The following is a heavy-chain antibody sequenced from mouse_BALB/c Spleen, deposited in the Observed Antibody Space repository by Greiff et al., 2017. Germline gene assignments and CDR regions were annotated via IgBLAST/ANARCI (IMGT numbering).Heavy chain of an antibody. CDR2: INSDGGST. J-gene: IGHJ2*01. CDR1: EYEFPSHD. Sequence: EVKLMESGGGLVQPGESLKLSCESNEYEFPSHDMSWVRKTPEKRLELVAAINSDGGSTYYPDTMERRFIISRDNTKKTLYLQMSSLRSEDTALYYCARPPWLLPPDYFDYWGQGTTLTVSS. V-gene: IGHV5-2*01. CDR3: ARPPWLLPPDYFDY. D-gene: IGHD2-3*01.